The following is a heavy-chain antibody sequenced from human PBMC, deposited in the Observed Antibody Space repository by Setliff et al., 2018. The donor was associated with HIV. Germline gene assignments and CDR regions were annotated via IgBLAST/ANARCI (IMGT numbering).Heavy chain of an antibody. CDR2: IYYSGET. D-gene: IGHD3-10*01. Sequence: TLSLPCTVFGEFVSSGGNYWGWVRQLPGKALEWIGYIYYSGETYYSPSLKSRVTISLDTSRSQFSLNLNSVTAADTAVYYCAGEFAYWGQGALVTVSS. V-gene: IGHV4-31*03. CDR3: AGEFAY. J-gene: IGHJ4*02. CDR1: GEFVSSGGNY.